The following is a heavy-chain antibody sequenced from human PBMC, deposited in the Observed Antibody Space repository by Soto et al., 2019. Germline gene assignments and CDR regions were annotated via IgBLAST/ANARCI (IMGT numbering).Heavy chain of an antibody. CDR3: ARPYYYGMDV. Sequence: GGSLRLSCAASGFSFSSYAMSWVRQAPGKGLEWVLAISGSGGSTYYADSVKGRFTISRDNSKNTLYLQMNSLRAEDTAVYYCARPYYYGMDVWGQGTTVTVSS. CDR1: GFSFSSYA. CDR2: ISGSGGST. V-gene: IGHV3-23*01. J-gene: IGHJ6*02.